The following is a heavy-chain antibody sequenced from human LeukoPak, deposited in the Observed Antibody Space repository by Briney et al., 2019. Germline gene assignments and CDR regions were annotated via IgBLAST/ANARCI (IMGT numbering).Heavy chain of an antibody. J-gene: IGHJ4*02. D-gene: IGHD3-9*01. Sequence: GASVKVSCKASGYTFTSYGISWVRQAPGQGLEWMGWISAYNGNTNYAQKLQGRVTMTTDTSTSTAYMELRSLRSDDTAVYYCARERAYSYYDILTGYYFPGTFDYWGQGTLVTVSS. CDR1: GYTFTSYG. CDR3: ARERAYSYYDILTGYYFPGTFDY. V-gene: IGHV1-18*01. CDR2: ISAYNGNT.